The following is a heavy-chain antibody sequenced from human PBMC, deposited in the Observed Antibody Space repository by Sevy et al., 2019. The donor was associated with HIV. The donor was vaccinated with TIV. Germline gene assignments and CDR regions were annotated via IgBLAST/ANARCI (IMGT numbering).Heavy chain of an antibody. V-gene: IGHV3-7*01. CDR2: IKQDGSEK. Sequence: GGSLRLSCAVSGFTFSSYWMSWVRQAPGKGLEWVANIKQDGSEKYYVDSVKGRFTISRDNAKKSLYLQMNSLRAEDTAVYYCARDWDSTMHYYMDVWGKGTTVTVSS. CDR1: GFTFSSYW. J-gene: IGHJ6*03. D-gene: IGHD3-10*01. CDR3: ARDWDSTMHYYMDV.